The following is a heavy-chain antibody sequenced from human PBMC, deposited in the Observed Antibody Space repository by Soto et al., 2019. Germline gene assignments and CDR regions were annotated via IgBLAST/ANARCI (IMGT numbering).Heavy chain of an antibody. CDR2: IKTKSSGGTT. CDR1: GFAFSDAS. CDR3: SPLASGHYGYDF. Sequence: DVQLVESGGDLVKPGGSLRLSCAASGFAFSDASMSWVRQAPGKGLEWVGRIKTKSSGGTTDYAAPVKGRFTISRDDSKNTVYLQMDSLKAEDTAVYSCSPLASGHYGYDFWGQGPLVPVSS. J-gene: IGHJ4*02. V-gene: IGHV3-15*01. D-gene: IGHD3-3*01.